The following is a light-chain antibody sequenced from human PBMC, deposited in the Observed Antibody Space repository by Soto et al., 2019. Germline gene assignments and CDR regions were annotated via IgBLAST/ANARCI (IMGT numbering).Light chain of an antibody. Sequence: QSVLTQPASVSGSPGQSITISCTGSSSDIGSYNFVSWYQHHPGRAPKLIISEVDNRPSGVSDRFSGSKSGSPASLTICGLQADDEADYFCSSYTNTGTRVVFGGGTKLTVL. CDR1: SSDIGSYNF. J-gene: IGLJ3*02. CDR3: SSYTNTGTRVV. CDR2: EVD. V-gene: IGLV2-14*01.